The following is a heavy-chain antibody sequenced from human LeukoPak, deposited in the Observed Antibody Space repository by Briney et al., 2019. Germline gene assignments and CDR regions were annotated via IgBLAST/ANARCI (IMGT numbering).Heavy chain of an antibody. Sequence: GGSLRLSCAASGFTFSSYWMSWVCQAPGKGLEWVANIKQDGSEKYYVDSVKGRFTISRDNAKNSLYLQMNSLRAEDTAVYYCARDKGSGWPFYYYYYMDVWGKGTTVTVSS. CDR1: GFTFSSYW. CDR3: ARDKGSGWPFYYYYYMDV. CDR2: IKQDGSEK. J-gene: IGHJ6*03. D-gene: IGHD6-19*01. V-gene: IGHV3-7*01.